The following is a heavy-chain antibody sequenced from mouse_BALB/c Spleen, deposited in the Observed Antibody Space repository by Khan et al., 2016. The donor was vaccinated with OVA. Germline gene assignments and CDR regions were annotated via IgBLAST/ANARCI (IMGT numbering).Heavy chain of an antibody. CDR3: AGSITPVVAFYY. D-gene: IGHD1-1*01. J-gene: IGHJ2*01. CDR2: ISTGGRKI. V-gene: IGHV5-9-1*01. CDR1: GLTFSSSA. Sequence: EVMLVESGGGLVKPGGSLKLSCAASGLTFSSSAMSWVRQTPEKRLEWVATISTGGRKIYYADSVKGRFTISRDNAKNTLSLQMSSLRSEDTAMYYGAGSITPVVAFYYWGQGTTLTVSS.